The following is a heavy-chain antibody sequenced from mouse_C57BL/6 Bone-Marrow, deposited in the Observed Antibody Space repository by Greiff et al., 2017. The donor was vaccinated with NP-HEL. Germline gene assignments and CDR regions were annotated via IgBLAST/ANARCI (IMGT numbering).Heavy chain of an antibody. D-gene: IGHD2-3*01. Sequence: QVQLQQPGAELVMPGASVKLSCKASGYTFTSYWMHWVKQRPGQGLEWIGEIDPSDSYTNYNQKFKGKSTLTVDKSSSTAYMQLSSLTSEDSAVYYCARDDGYYGHFDVGGTGTTVTVSS. CDR1: GYTFTSYW. CDR3: ARDDGYYGHFDV. J-gene: IGHJ1*03. CDR2: IDPSDSYT. V-gene: IGHV1-69*01.